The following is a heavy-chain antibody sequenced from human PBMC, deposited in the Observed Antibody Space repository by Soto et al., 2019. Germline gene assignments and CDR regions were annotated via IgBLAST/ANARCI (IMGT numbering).Heavy chain of an antibody. Sequence: GGSLRLSCAASGFTFSSYGMHWVRQAPGKGLEWVAVIWYDGSNKYYADSVKGRFTISRDNSKNTLYLQMNSLRAEDTAVYYCARGLWSHLYGSVGARNYFDYWGQGTLVTVSS. J-gene: IGHJ4*02. CDR1: GFTFSSYG. V-gene: IGHV3-33*01. D-gene: IGHD1-26*01. CDR3: ARGLWSHLYGSVGARNYFDY. CDR2: IWYDGSNK.